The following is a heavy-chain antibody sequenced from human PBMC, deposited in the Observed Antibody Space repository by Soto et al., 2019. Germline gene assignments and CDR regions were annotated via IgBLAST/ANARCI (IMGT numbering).Heavy chain of an antibody. Sequence: PSETLSLTCTVSGGSISSGGYYWSWLRQHPGKGLEWIGYIYYSGSTYYNPSLKSRVTISVDTSKNQFSLKLSSVTAADTAVYYCARLGGSGWYFIDYWGQGTLVTVSS. D-gene: IGHD6-19*01. CDR3: ARLGGSGWYFIDY. J-gene: IGHJ4*02. CDR1: GGSISSGGYY. V-gene: IGHV4-31*03. CDR2: IYYSGST.